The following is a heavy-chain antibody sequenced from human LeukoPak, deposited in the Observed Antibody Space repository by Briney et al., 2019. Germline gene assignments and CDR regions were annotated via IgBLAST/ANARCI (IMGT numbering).Heavy chain of an antibody. J-gene: IGHJ6*03. CDR2: IYYSGST. D-gene: IGHD3-22*01. Sequence: SETLSLTCTVSGGSISSSSYYWGWIRQPPGKGLEWIGNIYYSGSTYYNPSLKSRVTISVDTSKNQFSLKLRSVTAADTAVYYCARSSEGRYYYDSSGYSYYYYMDVWGKGTTVTISS. CDR1: GGSISSSSYY. CDR3: ARSSEGRYYYDSSGYSYYYYMDV. V-gene: IGHV4-39*07.